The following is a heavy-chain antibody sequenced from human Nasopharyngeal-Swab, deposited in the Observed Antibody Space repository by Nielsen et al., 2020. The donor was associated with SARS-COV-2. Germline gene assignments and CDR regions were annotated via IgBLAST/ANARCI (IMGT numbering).Heavy chain of an antibody. CDR2: IWYEGSNK. CDR1: GFTFSSHA. V-gene: IGHV3-33*08. J-gene: IGHJ6*03. CDR3: ARDGPSGYCTNGVCYSYYMDV. Sequence: GESLKISCAASGFTFSSHAMHWVRQAPGKGLEWVAVIWYEGSNKYYADSVKGRFAISRDNPKNTLYLQMNSLRAEDTAVYYCARDGPSGYCTNGVCYSYYMDVWGKGTTVTVSS. D-gene: IGHD2-8*01.